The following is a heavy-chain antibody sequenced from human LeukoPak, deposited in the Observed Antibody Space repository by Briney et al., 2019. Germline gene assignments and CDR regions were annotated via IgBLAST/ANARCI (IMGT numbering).Heavy chain of an antibody. J-gene: IGHJ3*02. Sequence: GGSLRLSCVASRFPFSSYWMSWVRQAPGKGLEFVANMKEDGSVKNYVDSVKGRFTISRDNAENSVYLQMSSLRAEDTALYYCARDPGWSSFDIWGQGAMVTVSS. CDR1: RFPFSSYW. CDR2: MKEDGSVK. CDR3: ARDPGWSSFDI. V-gene: IGHV3-7*01. D-gene: IGHD2-15*01.